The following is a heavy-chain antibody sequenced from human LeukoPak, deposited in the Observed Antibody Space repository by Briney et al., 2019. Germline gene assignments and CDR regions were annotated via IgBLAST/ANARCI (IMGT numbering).Heavy chain of an antibody. J-gene: IGHJ4*02. CDR1: GFTFSSYW. CDR3: ARLSCSPGYSSSWYGGLYYFDY. Sequence: GGSLRLSCAASGFTFSSYWMSWVRQAPGKGLEWVANIKQDGSEKYYVDSVKGRFTISRDNAKNSLYLQMNSLRAEDTAVYYCARLSCSPGYSSSWYGGLYYFDYWGQGTLVTVSS. V-gene: IGHV3-7*01. D-gene: IGHD6-13*01. CDR2: IKQDGSEK.